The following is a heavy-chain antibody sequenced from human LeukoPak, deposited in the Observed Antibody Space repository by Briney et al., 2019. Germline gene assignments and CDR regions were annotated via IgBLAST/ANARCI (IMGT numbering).Heavy chain of an antibody. CDR2: IYYSGST. Sequence: SETLSLTCTVSGGSISSSSYYWGWIRQPPGKGLEWIGSIYYSGSTYYNPSLKSRVTISVDTSKNQFSLKLSSVTAADTAVYYCARVVTKALYYYYYMDVWGKGTTVTVSS. D-gene: IGHD5-18*01. CDR1: GGSISSSSYY. V-gene: IGHV4-39*07. CDR3: ARVVTKALYYYYYMDV. J-gene: IGHJ6*03.